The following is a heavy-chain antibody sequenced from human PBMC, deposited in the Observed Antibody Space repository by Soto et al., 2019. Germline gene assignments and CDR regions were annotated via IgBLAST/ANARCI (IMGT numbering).Heavy chain of an antibody. Sequence: GESLKISCKGSGYSFTSYWIGWVRQMPGKGLGWMGIINPGDSDTRSSPSFQGQATSPADKAIRTAYLQWSSLKASDSDMYYCARRRQQLVLDYWGQGTLVTVSS. CDR1: GYSFTSYW. CDR2: INPGDSDT. V-gene: IGHV5-51*01. D-gene: IGHD6-13*01. CDR3: ARRRQQLVLDY. J-gene: IGHJ4*02.